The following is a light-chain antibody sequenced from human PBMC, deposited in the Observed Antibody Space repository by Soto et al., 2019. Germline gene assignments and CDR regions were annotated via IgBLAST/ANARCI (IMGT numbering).Light chain of an antibody. V-gene: IGLV6-57*02. Sequence: NFMLTQPHSVSASPGKTVTISCTGSSGSIASSYVQWYQQRPGSAPTTVIYGDNRRPSGVPDRFSGSVDSSSNSASLTISGLKTEDEADYYCQSYDSSNVVFGGGTKLTVL. CDR3: QSYDSSNVV. CDR1: SGSIASSY. J-gene: IGLJ3*02. CDR2: GDN.